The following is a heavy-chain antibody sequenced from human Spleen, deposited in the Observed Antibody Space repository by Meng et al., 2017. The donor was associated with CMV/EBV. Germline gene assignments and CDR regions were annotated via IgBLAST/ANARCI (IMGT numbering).Heavy chain of an antibody. CDR3: ARDRKHYGERGWFDP. CDR2: IYYSGST. J-gene: IGHJ5*02. CDR1: GGSISSGDYY. Sequence: QGPLQGSGPGLVQPSQTLSLTCTVSGGSISSGDYYWSWIRQPSGKGLEWIGYIYYSGSTYSNASLKSRVTISIDRSKNQFSLKLSSVTAADTAVYYCARDRKHYGERGWFDPWGQGTLVTVSS. V-gene: IGHV4-30-4*01. D-gene: IGHD4-17*01.